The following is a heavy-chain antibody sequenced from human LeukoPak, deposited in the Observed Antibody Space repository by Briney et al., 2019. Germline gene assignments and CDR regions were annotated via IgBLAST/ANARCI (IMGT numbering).Heavy chain of an antibody. CDR1: GITFEDCG. D-gene: IGHD2/OR15-2a*01. CDR2: ISGKGDKT. CDR3: AVPTIYGVGAFDV. V-gene: IGHV3-43*02. J-gene: IGHJ3*01. Sequence: GGSLRLSCVASGITFEDCGIHWVRQAPGKGLEWVSLISGKGDKTYYVDSVKGRFTVSRDNSRNTLYLQMDSLRDEDTAFYYCAVPTIYGVGAFDVWGQGTMLMVSS.